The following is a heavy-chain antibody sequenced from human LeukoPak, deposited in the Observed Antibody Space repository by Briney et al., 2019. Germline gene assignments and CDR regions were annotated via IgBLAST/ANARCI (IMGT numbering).Heavy chain of an antibody. CDR2: INGIGGST. J-gene: IGHJ4*02. CDR1: GFTFSNYA. CDR3: ARADGDYIGGLGPFDY. D-gene: IGHD4-17*01. V-gene: IGHV3-23*01. Sequence: QPGGSLRLSCAASGFTFSNYAMNWVRQAPGKGLEWVSSINGIGGSTYYADSVKGRFTISRDNSKSTLYLQMNSLRAEDTAVYYCARADGDYIGGLGPFDYWGQGTLVTVSS.